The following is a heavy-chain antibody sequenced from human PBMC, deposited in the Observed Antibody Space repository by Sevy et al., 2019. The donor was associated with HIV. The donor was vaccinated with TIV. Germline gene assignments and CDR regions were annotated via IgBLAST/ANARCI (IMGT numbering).Heavy chain of an antibody. CDR2: IYYSGST. CDR1: GGSISSSSYY. D-gene: IGHD6-19*01. CDR3: ARLGYSSGRGFDY. V-gene: IGHV4-39*01. J-gene: IGHJ4*02. Sequence: SETLSLTCTVSGGSISSSSYYWGWIRQPPGKGLEWIGSIYYSGSTYYHPSLKSRVTISVDTSKNQFSLKLSSVTAADTAVYYCARLGYSSGRGFDYWGQGTLVTVSS.